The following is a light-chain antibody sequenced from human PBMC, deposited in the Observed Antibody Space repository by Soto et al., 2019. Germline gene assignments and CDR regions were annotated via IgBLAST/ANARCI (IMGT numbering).Light chain of an antibody. CDR3: KQFNSYPLT. V-gene: IGKV1-13*02. CDR2: DAS. J-gene: IGKJ5*01. Sequence: AIQLTQSPSSLSASVGDRVTITCRASQGISSALAWYQQKPGKAPKLLIYDASSLESGVPSRFSGSGSGTDFILTISSLQPEDFATYYCKQFNSYPLTFGQGTRLEIK. CDR1: QGISSA.